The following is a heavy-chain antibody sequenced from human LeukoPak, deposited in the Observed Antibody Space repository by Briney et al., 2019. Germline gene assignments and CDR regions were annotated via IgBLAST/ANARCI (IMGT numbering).Heavy chain of an antibody. J-gene: IGHJ4*02. CDR3: AKSKDRGWSYYFDY. V-gene: IGHV3-23*01. Sequence: GGSLRLSCAASGFTFSSYSMNWVRQAPGKGLEWVSAISGSGGSTYYADSVKGRFTISRDNSKNTLYLQMNSLRAEDTAVYYCAKSKDRGWSYYFDYWGQGTLVTVSS. CDR2: ISGSGGST. CDR1: GFTFSSYS. D-gene: IGHD6-19*01.